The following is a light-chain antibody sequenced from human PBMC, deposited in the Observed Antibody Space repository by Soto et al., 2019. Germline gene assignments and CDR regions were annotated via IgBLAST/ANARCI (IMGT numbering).Light chain of an antibody. CDR2: SNN. CDR1: SSNIGSNT. CDR3: PACDDSLSGHVI. V-gene: IGLV1-44*01. Sequence: QSVLTQPPSASGTPGQRVTISCSGISSNIGSNTVNWYQQLPGTAPKLLIYSNNQRTSGVPDRFSGSKSGTSASLAISGLQSEDETNYYCPACDDSLSGHVIVGGGTKPTV. J-gene: IGLJ2*01.